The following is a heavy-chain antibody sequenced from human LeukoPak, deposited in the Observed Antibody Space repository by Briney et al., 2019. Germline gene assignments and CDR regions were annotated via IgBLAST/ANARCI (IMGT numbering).Heavy chain of an antibody. D-gene: IGHD1-1*01. J-gene: IGHJ6*03. CDR2: VDHTGST. Sequence: SETLSLTCAVYGGSFSGYYWTWIRQPPGKGLEWIGYVDHTGSTNFNPSLNGRVSISRDTTKNLFSLRLRSVTAADTAVYFCARGRVSSSTWYSTYYYYFYMDVWAKGPRSPSP. CDR3: ARGRVSSSTWYSTYYYYFYMDV. V-gene: IGHV4-59*01. CDR1: GGSFSGYY.